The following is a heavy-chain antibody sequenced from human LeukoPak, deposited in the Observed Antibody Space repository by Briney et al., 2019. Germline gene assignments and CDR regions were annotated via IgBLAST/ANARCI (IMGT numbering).Heavy chain of an antibody. J-gene: IGHJ6*03. D-gene: IGHD6-25*01. CDR1: GFTFSNYD. CDR3: ARFAAGGSYYYMDV. V-gene: IGHV3-30*03. CDR2: ISYDGSNK. Sequence: GRSLRLSCAASGFTFSNYDMHWVRQAPGKGLEWVAVISYDGSNKYYADSVKGRFTISRDNAKNSLYLQMNSLRADDTAVYYCARFAAGGSYYYMDVWGKGTTVTVSS.